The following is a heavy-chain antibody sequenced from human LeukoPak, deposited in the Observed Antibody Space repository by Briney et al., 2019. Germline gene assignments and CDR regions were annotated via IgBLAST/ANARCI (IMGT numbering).Heavy chain of an antibody. V-gene: IGHV4-38-2*02. Sequence: PSETLSLTCTVSGYSISSGYYWGWIRQPPGKELEWIGSIYHSGSTSYNPSLKSRVTISVDTSKNQFSLKLSSVTAADTAVYYCARDPATYSYDSSGICDAFDIWGRGTMVTVSS. J-gene: IGHJ3*02. CDR1: GYSISSGYY. CDR2: IYHSGST. D-gene: IGHD3-22*01. CDR3: ARDPATYSYDSSGICDAFDI.